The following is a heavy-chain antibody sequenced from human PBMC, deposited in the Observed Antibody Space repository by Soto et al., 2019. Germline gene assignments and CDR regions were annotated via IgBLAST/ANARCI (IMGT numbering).Heavy chain of an antibody. V-gene: IGHV3-33*01. Sequence: QVQLVESGGGVVQPGRSLRLSCAASGFTFSSYGMHWVRQAPGKGLEWVAVIWYDGSNKYYADSVKGRFTISRDNSKNTLYLQMNCLRAEDTAVYYCASGALWFEKYYYYGMDVWGQGTTVTVSS. CDR3: ASGALWFEKYYYYGMDV. J-gene: IGHJ6*02. D-gene: IGHD3-10*01. CDR1: GFTFSSYG. CDR2: IWYDGSNK.